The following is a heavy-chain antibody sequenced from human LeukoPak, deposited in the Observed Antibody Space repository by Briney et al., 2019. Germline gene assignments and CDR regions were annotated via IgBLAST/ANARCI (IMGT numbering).Heavy chain of an antibody. Sequence: SGGSLRLSCAASGFTFSSYSMNWVRQAPGKGLEWVSSISSSSSYIYYADSVKGRFTISRDNAKNSLYLQMNSLRAEDTAVYYCARDVEFPWYYFDYWGQGTLVTVSS. CDR2: ISSSSSYI. CDR1: GFTFSSYS. V-gene: IGHV3-21*01. D-gene: IGHD2-8*02. CDR3: ARDVEFPWYYFDY. J-gene: IGHJ4*02.